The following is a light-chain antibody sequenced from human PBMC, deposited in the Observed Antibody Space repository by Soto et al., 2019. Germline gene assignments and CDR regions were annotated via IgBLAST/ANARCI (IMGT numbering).Light chain of an antibody. CDR1: QGIRND. CDR2: ATS. V-gene: IGKV1-6*01. CDR3: QQYNNWPPIT. J-gene: IGKJ5*01. Sequence: AIQITQSPSSLSSSIGERVTITFRGSQGIRNDLSWYQQKPGKAPKLLMYATSRLQSGVPSRFSGSGSGTDFTLTISSLQSEDFAVYYCQQYNNWPPITFGQGTRLEI.